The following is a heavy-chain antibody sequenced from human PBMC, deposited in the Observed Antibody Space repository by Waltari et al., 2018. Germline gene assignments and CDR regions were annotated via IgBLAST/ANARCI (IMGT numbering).Heavy chain of an antibody. CDR1: GFTFSSYA. CDR2: KQYDGSNK. V-gene: IGHV3-30-3*01. J-gene: IGHJ4*02. CDR3: ARGDSGSYLMNFDY. D-gene: IGHD1-26*01. Sequence: QVQLVESGGGVVQPGRSLRLSCAASGFTFSSYAMHWVRQAPGKGREAVAVKQYDGSNKDDAASGKCRFHIARDNSKNTLYLQMNSLRAEDTAVYYCARGDSGSYLMNFDYWGQGTLVTVSS.